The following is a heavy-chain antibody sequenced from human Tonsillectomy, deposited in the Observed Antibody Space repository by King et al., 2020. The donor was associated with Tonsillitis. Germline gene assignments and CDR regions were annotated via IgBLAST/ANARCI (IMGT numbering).Heavy chain of an antibody. CDR3: ARDTSESYHNFDY. CDR2: IYSNSDYI. V-gene: IGHV3-21*01. CDR1: GFTFSTYR. D-gene: IGHD1-26*01. Sequence: VQLVESGGGLVKPGGSLRLSCAASGFTFSTYRMNWVRQAPGKGLEWVATIYSNSDYIYYADSVKGRFNISRDNAKSSLYLQLRSLGAEDTAVYYCARDTSESYHNFDYWGQGTLVTVSS. J-gene: IGHJ4*02.